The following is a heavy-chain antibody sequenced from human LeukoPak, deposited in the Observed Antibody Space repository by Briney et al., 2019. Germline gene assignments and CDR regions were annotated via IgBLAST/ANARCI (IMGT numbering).Heavy chain of an antibody. CDR3: ARSDGYGLVGI. J-gene: IGHJ3*02. CDR1: GGSFSGYY. CDR2: INHSGST. Sequence: SETLSLTRAVYGGSFSGYYWSWIRQPPGKGLEWIGEINHSGSTNYNPPLKSRVTISVDTSKNQFSLKLSSVTAADTAVYYCARSDGYGLVGIWGQGTMVTVSS. V-gene: IGHV4-34*01. D-gene: IGHD3-10*01.